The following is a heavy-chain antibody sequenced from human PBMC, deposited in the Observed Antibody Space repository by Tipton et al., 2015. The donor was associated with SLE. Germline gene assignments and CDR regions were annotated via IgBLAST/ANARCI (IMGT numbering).Heavy chain of an antibody. Sequence: GLVKPSETLSLTCSVSGGSISSYYWSWIRRPPAKGLEWIGFIYYNGKTNYNSSLKSRVTISVDTSKSQFSLKLRSVTAADTAVYYCARHGMVNYYYYGMDVWAQGTTVTVSS. J-gene: IGHJ6*02. D-gene: IGHD4-23*01. V-gene: IGHV4-59*08. CDR3: ARHGMVNYYYYGMDV. CDR1: GGSISSYY. CDR2: IYYNGKT.